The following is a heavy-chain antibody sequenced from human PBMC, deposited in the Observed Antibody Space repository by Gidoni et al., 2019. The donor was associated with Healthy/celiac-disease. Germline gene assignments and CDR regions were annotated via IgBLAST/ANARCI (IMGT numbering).Heavy chain of an antibody. CDR1: GSTFTGHY. CDR2: INPNSGGT. V-gene: IGHV1-2*04. Sequence: QVQLVQSGAEVKKPGASVKVSCKASGSTFTGHYMHWVRQAPGQGLEWMGWINPNSGGTNYAQKFQGWVTMTRDTSISTAYMELSRLRSDDTAVYYCARGHTAMAPYYYYYLDVWGKGTTVTVSS. CDR3: ARGHTAMAPYYYYYLDV. J-gene: IGHJ6*03. D-gene: IGHD5-18*01.